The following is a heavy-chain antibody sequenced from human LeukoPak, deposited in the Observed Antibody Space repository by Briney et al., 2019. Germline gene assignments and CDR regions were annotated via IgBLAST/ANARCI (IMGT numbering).Heavy chain of an antibody. CDR1: GFTFKSFS. Sequence: GGSLRLSCGGSGFTFKSFSMHWVRQAPGKGLEWVSDISSNSGIKSYADSVKGRFTISRDNAKNSLYLQMNSLRAEDTAVYYCAKVPPEWELLGWFDPWGQGALVTVSS. J-gene: IGHJ5*02. V-gene: IGHV3-48*01. CDR2: ISSNSGIK. CDR3: AKVPPEWELLGWFDP. D-gene: IGHD1-26*01.